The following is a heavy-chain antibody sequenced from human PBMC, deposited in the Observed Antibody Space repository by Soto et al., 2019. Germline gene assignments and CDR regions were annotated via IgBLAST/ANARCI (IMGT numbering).Heavy chain of an antibody. Sequence: SETLSLTCTVSGGSISSSSYYWGWIRQPPGKGLEWIGSIYYSGSTYYNPSLKSRVTISVDTSKNQFSLKLSSVTAADTAVYYCASLDNSGERGAFDIWGQGTMVTVSS. CDR3: ASLDNSGERGAFDI. D-gene: IGHD7-27*01. CDR2: IYYSGST. J-gene: IGHJ3*02. V-gene: IGHV4-39*01. CDR1: GGSISSSSYY.